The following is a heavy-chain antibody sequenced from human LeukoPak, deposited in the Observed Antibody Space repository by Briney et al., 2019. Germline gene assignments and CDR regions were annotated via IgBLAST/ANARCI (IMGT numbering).Heavy chain of an antibody. V-gene: IGHV1-24*01. D-gene: IGHD2-2*01. CDR1: GYTLTELS. CDR3: AINAYCSSNSCWGNYYYYYMDV. CDR2: FDPEDGET. Sequence: ASVKASCKVSGYTLTELSVHWVRQAPGKGLEWMGGFDPEDGETIYAQKFQGRVTLTEDTSTDTAYMELSSLRSADTAMYYCAINAYCSSNSCWGNYYYYYMDVWGKGTTVTVSS. J-gene: IGHJ6*03.